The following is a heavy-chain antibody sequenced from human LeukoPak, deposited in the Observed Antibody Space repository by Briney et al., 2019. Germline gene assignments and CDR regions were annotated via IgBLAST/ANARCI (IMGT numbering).Heavy chain of an antibody. CDR2: IIPIFGTA. CDR3: ARDREGYCSSTSCYPSNWFDP. V-gene: IGHV1-69*06. Sequence: SVKVSCKASGGTFSSYAISWVRQAPGQGLEWMGGIIPIFGTANYAQKFQGRVTITADKSTSTAYMELSSLRSEDTAVYYCARDREGYCSSTSCYPSNWFDPWGQGTLATVSS. D-gene: IGHD2-2*01. CDR1: GGTFSSYA. J-gene: IGHJ5*02.